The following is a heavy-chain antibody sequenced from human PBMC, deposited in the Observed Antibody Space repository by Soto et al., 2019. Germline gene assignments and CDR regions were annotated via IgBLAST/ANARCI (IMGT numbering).Heavy chain of an antibody. J-gene: IGHJ6*02. V-gene: IGHV4-59*11. CDR3: ARDLVDNGSIYYGTDV. CDR1: GGSISYHY. Sequence: QVQLQESGPGLVKPSETLSLTCTVSGGSISYHYWSWIRQPPGKGLEWIGYIYYSGNTNYNPSLKSRVTISVDTSKNQFSLKLTSVTAADTAVYYCARDLVDNGSIYYGTDVWGQGTTVTVSS. D-gene: IGHD2-8*02. CDR2: IYYSGNT.